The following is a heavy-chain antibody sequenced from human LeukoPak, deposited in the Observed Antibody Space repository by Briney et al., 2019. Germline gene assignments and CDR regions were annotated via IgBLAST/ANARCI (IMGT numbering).Heavy chain of an antibody. CDR1: GGSISSSSYY. CDR3: ARGARFRRDWGYYGSGSYYTSYFDY. Sequence: PSETLSLTCTVSGGSISSSSYYWSWSRQPPGKGLEWIGEINQSGSTNYNPSLKSRVTISLDTAKNQFSLKLSSVTAADTAVYYCARGARFRRDWGYYGSGSYYTSYFDYWDQGTLVTVSS. J-gene: IGHJ4*02. D-gene: IGHD3-10*01. CDR2: INQSGST. V-gene: IGHV4-39*07.